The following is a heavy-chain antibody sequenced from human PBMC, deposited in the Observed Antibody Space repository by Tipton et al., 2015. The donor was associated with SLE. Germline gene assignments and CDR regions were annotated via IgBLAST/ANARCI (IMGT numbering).Heavy chain of an antibody. CDR1: GVSIRSSHYY. CDR2: IFFTGRT. V-gene: IGHV4-39*07. D-gene: IGHD2-2*01. CDR3: ARAPAPAPPTHYYYYFMDV. J-gene: IGHJ6*03. Sequence: TLSLTCSVSGVSIRSSHYYWVWIRQIPGKGLEWIGGIFFTGRTYYTPSLDSRVAVSLDTSKNLFSLKLTSMTAADTAVYYCARAPAPAPPTHYYYYFMDVWGKGTTVTVSS.